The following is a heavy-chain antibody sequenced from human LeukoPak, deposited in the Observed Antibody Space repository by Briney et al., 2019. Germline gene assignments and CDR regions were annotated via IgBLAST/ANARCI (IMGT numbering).Heavy chain of an antibody. Sequence: GGSLRLSCAASGFTFSDHYMSWIRQAPGKGLEWLSYISSDYSTTYYADSVKGRFTISRDNAKHSLYLQMNSLRAEDTAVYYCAKASTAWDFDYWGQGTLVTVSS. V-gene: IGHV3-11*01. CDR3: AKASTAWDFDY. D-gene: IGHD2-21*01. J-gene: IGHJ4*02. CDR2: ISSDYSTT. CDR1: GFTFSDHY.